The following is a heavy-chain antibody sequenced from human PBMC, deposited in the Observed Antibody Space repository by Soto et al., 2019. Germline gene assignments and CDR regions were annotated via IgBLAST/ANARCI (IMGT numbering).Heavy chain of an antibody. V-gene: IGHV1-69*02. CDR2: IIPILGIA. J-gene: IGHJ4*02. CDR3: ARVPKYGYPHFDY. Sequence: QVQLVQSGAEVKKPGSSVKVSCKASGGTFSSYPISWVRQAPGQGLEWMGRIIPILGIANYAQKFQGRVTITADKSTSTAYMELSSLRSEDTAVYYGARVPKYGYPHFDYWGQGTLVTVSS. D-gene: IGHD5-12*01. CDR1: GGTFSSYP.